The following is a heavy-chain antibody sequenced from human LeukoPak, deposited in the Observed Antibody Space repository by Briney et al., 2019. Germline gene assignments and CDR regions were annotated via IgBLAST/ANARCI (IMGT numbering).Heavy chain of an antibody. J-gene: IGHJ4*02. CDR2: ISSNGGST. D-gene: IGHD5-12*01. CDR3: VESKCGYDCPFDY. Sequence: GGSLRLSCSASGFTFGSYAMHWVRQAPGKGLEYVSAISSNGGSTYYADSVKGRFTISRDNSKNTLYFQMSSLRAEDTAVYYCVESKCGYDCPFDYWGQGTLVTISS. CDR1: GFTFGSYA. V-gene: IGHV3-64D*06.